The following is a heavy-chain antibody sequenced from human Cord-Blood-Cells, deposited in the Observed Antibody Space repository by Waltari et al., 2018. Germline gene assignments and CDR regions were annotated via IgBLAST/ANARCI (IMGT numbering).Heavy chain of an antibody. J-gene: IGHJ4*02. CDR1: GYTFTGYY. CDR2: INPNSGGT. V-gene: IGHV1-2*02. CDR3: ATPWPDY. Sequence: QVQLVQSGAEVKKPGASVKVSCKASGYTFTGYYMHWVRQAPGQGLEWMGWINPNSGGTNYAKKFQVRVTMTRDTSISTAYMELSRLRSDDTAVYYCATPWPDYWGQGTLVTVSS.